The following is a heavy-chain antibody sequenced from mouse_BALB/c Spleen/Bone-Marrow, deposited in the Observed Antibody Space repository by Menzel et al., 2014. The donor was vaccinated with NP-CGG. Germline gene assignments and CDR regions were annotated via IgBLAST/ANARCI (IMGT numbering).Heavy chain of an antibody. CDR1: GFTFSSYG. Sequence: VMLVESGGDLVKPGGSLELSCVASGFTFSSYGMSWVRQTPDKRLEWVATISSGGSSTYYPASVKGRFTISRDNAKSTLYLQMSSLNSEDTAMYYCTRRPLQANSYFDCWGQGTTLTVSS. CDR3: TRRPLQANSYFDC. D-gene: IGHD3-2*02. V-gene: IGHV5-6*02. J-gene: IGHJ2*01. CDR2: ISSGGSST.